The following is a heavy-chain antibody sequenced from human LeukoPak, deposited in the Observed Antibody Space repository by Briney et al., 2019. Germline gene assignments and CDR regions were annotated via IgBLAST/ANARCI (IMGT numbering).Heavy chain of an antibody. J-gene: IGHJ4*02. CDR1: GYTFTGYY. D-gene: IGHD3-10*01. CDR2: INPNSGGT. CDR3: AKRYFDSGSYFPFDH. V-gene: IGHV1-2*02. Sequence: GASVKVSCKASGYTFTGYYLHWVRQAPGQGHEWMGWINPNSGGTGYAQKFQGRVTMTRDTSISTAYMELSRMRSDYTAVYYCAKRYFDSGSYFPFDHGGQGTLVTVSS.